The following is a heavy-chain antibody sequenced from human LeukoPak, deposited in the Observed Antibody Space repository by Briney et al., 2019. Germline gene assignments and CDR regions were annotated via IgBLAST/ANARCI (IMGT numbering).Heavy chain of an antibody. Sequence: ASVKVSCKASGYTFTSYGISWVRQAPGQGLEWMGWISAYNGNTNYAQKLQGRVTITTDTSTSTAYMELRSLRSDDTAVYYCARDPGWGDYDYYFDYWGQGTLVTVSS. J-gene: IGHJ4*02. CDR2: ISAYNGNT. CDR1: GYTFTSYG. D-gene: IGHD4-17*01. CDR3: ARDPGWGDYDYYFDY. V-gene: IGHV1-18*01.